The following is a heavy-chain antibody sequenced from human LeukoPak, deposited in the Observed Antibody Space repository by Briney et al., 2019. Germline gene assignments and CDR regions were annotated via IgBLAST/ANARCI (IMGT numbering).Heavy chain of an antibody. Sequence: GASVKVSCKASGYTFTSYYMHWVRQAPGQGLEWMGIINPSGGSTSYAQKFQGRVTMTRDMSTSTVYMELSSLRSEDTAVYYCARERGDRDTFDIWGQGTMVTVSS. D-gene: IGHD7-27*01. CDR1: GYTFTSYY. J-gene: IGHJ3*02. V-gene: IGHV1-46*01. CDR2: INPSGGST. CDR3: ARERGDRDTFDI.